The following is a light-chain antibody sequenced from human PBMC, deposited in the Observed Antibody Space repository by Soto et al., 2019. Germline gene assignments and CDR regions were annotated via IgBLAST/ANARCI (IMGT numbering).Light chain of an antibody. J-gene: IGLJ2*01. CDR3: SSYTGSSTYVV. CDR2: DVN. CDR1: SSDVGGYNY. V-gene: IGLV2-14*01. Sequence: QSALTHPASVSGSPGQSITISCTGTSSDVGGYNYVSWYQQHPGKAPKLMIYDVNNRPSGVSNRFSGSKSGNTASLTISGLQAADEADYYCSSYTGSSTYVVFGGGTKLTVL.